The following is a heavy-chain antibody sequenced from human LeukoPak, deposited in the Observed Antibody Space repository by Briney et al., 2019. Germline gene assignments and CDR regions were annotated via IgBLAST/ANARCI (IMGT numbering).Heavy chain of an antibody. V-gene: IGHV3-7*01. J-gene: IGHJ4*02. CDR1: GFTFSSYW. CDR3: ARNQRRLDY. Sequence: GGSLRLSCAASGFTFSSYWMSWVRQAPGKGLELVANIKQDGSENYYVDSVKGRFTISRDNAKNSLYLQMNSLRAEDTAVYYYARNQRRLDYWGQGTLVTVSS. CDR2: IKQDGSEN. D-gene: IGHD1-14*01.